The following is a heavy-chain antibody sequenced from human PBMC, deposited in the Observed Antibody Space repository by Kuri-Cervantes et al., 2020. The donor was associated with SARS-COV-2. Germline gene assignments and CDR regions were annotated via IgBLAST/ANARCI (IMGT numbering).Heavy chain of an antibody. CDR3: ARALGYCSSTSCREYAFDI. CDR1: GFTFSSYD. V-gene: IGHV3-13*05. CDR2: IGTAGDP. J-gene: IGHJ3*02. D-gene: IGHD2-2*01. Sequence: GGSLRLSCAASGFTFSSYDMHWVRQATGKGLEWVPAIGTAGDPYYPGSVKGRFTISRENAKNSLYLQMNSLRAGDTAVYYCARALGYCSSTSCREYAFDISGKRRIVSVSS.